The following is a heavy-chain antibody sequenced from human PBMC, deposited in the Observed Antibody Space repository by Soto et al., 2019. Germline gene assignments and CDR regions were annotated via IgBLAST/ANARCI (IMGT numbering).Heavy chain of an antibody. CDR3: ARGAVIQLRFLEWLRYWFDP. D-gene: IGHD3-3*01. CDR2: MNPNSGNT. CDR1: GYTFTSYG. J-gene: IGHJ5*02. V-gene: IGHV1-8*02. Sequence: ASVKVSCKASGYTFTSYGISWVRQATGQGLEWMGWMNPNSGNTGYARKFQGRVTMTRNTSISTAYMEQISRRSEDTAVYYCARGAVIQLRFLEWLRYWFDPWGQGTLVTVSS.